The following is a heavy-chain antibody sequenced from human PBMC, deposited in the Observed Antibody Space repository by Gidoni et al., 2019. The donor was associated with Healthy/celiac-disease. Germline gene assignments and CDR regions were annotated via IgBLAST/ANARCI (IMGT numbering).Heavy chain of an antibody. J-gene: IGHJ3*02. CDR2: IWYDGSNK. D-gene: IGHD3-10*01. Sequence: QVQLVESGGGVVQPGRSLRLSCAASGFTFSSYGMHWVRQAPGKGLEWVAVIWYDGSNKYYADSVKGRFSISRDNSKNTLYLQMNSLRAEDTAVYYCARDWLRKYYYGSGSYDAFDIWGQGTMVTVSS. CDR3: ARDWLRKYYYGSGSYDAFDI. CDR1: GFTFSSYG. V-gene: IGHV3-33*01.